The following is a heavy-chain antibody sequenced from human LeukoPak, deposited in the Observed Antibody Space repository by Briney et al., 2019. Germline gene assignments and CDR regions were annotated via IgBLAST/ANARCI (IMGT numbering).Heavy chain of an antibody. Sequence: GGSLRLSCTASGFTFSSHFMHWVRQAPGKGLVWVSRIDTEGSSTGYADSVKGRFTISRDNAKNSLYLQMNSLRAEDTAVYYCARGVPAAIGYFQHWGQGTLVTVSS. D-gene: IGHD2-2*02. CDR3: ARGVPAAIGYFQH. J-gene: IGHJ1*01. CDR2: IDTEGSST. V-gene: IGHV3-74*01. CDR1: GFTFSSHF.